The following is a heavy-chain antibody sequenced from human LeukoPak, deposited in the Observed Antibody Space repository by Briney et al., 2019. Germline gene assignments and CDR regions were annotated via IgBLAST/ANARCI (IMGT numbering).Heavy chain of an antibody. CDR3: ARGRGSSWHHYYYYYGMDG. CDR2: INHSGST. CDR1: GVSFSGYY. Sequence: PSETLSLTCAVYGVSFSGYYWSWLRQPPGKGLEWIGEINHSGSTNYNPSLKSRVTISVDTSKNQFSLKLSSVTAADTAVYYCARGRGSSWHHYYYYYGMDGWGQGTTVTVSS. J-gene: IGHJ6*02. V-gene: IGHV4-34*01. D-gene: IGHD6-13*01.